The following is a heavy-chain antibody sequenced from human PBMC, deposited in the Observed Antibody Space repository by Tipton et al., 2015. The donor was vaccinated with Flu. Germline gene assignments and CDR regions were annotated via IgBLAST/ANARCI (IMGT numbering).Heavy chain of an antibody. J-gene: IGHJ3*02. CDR3: ARGRYYYGSGRIDAFYI. CDR2: INHSGST. V-gene: IGHV4-34*01. Sequence: TLSLTCAVCGGSFSGYYWSWIRQPPGKGLEWIGEINHSGSTNYNPSLKSRVTISVDTSKNQFSLKLSSVTAADTAVYYCARGRYYYGSGRIDAFYIGGQGTMVTGSS. CDR1: GGSFSGYY. D-gene: IGHD3-10*01.